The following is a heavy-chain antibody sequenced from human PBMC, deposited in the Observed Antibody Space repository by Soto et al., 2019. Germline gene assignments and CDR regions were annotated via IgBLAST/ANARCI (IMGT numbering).Heavy chain of an antibody. CDR2: IYYSGST. D-gene: IGHD6-13*01. J-gene: IGHJ4*02. V-gene: IGHV4-39*01. CDR3: ARLKTPSSSSWYSLQVDY. CDR1: GGSISSSSYY. Sequence: QLQLQESGPGLVKPSETLSLTCTVSGGSISSSSYYWGWIRQPPGKGLEWIGSIYYSGSTYYNPSLKSRVTISVDTSKNQFSLKLSSVTAADTAVYYCARLKTPSSSSWYSLQVDYWGQGTLVTVSS.